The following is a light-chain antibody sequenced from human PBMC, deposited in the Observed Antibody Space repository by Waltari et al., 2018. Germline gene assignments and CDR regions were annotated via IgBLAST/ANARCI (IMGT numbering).Light chain of an antibody. J-gene: IGLJ1*01. V-gene: IGLV2-11*01. CDR3: CSYVDTYTYV. CDR2: DVT. CDR1: SRDVGASQY. Sequence: QSALTQPRSVSGPPGQSVTISCTGTSRDVGASQYVSWFQQRPGNAPKLLIYDVTERPPGVPDRFSGSKSANTASLTISGLQAEDEADYYCCSYVDTYTYVFGPGTRVIVL.